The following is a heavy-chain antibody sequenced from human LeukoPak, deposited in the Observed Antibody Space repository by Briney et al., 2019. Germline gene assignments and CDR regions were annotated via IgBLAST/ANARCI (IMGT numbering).Heavy chain of an antibody. D-gene: IGHD3-10*01. V-gene: IGHV3-30*18. Sequence: GGSLRLSCAASGFTFSSYGMHWVRQAPGKGLEWVAVISYDGSNKYYADSVKGRFTISRDNSKNTLYLQMNSLRAEDTAVYYCAKDSGESAYWGQGTLVTVSS. CDR1: GFTFSSYG. CDR2: ISYDGSNK. J-gene: IGHJ4*02. CDR3: AKDSGESAY.